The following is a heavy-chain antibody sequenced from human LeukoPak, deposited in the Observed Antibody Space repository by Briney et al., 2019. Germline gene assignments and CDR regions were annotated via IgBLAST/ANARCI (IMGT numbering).Heavy chain of an antibody. J-gene: IGHJ4*02. Sequence: GGSLRLSCAASGFTVSNNYMSWVRQAPGKGLEWVSVIYSGGSTYYADSVKGRFTISRDNSKNTLYLQMNSLRAEDTAVYHCARGGVDGSGSYYFGSDNWGQGTLVTVSS. CDR1: GFTVSNNY. CDR2: IYSGGST. CDR3: ARGGVDGSGSYYFGSDN. V-gene: IGHV3-53*01. D-gene: IGHD3-10*01.